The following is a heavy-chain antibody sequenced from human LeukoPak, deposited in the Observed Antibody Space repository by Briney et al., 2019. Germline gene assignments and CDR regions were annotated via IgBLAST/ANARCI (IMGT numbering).Heavy chain of an antibody. CDR2: ISSSGSTI. V-gene: IGHV3-48*03. CDR1: GFTFSSYE. D-gene: IGHD6-19*01. CDR3: ARAQEEAVGHRELFDY. Sequence: GGSLRLSCAASGFTFSSYEMNWVRQAPGKGLEWVSYISSSGSTIYYADSVKGRFTISRDSAKNSLYLQMNSLRAEDTAVYYCARAQEEAVGHRELFDYWGQGTLVTVSS. J-gene: IGHJ4*02.